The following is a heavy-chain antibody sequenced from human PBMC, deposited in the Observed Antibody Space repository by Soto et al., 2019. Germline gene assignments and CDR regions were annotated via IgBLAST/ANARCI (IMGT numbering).Heavy chain of an antibody. Sequence: GGSLRLSCAASGFTFSSYGMHWVRQAPGKGLEWVAVISYDGSNKYYADSVKGRFTISRDNSKNTLYLQMNSLRAEDTAVYYCAKDLYYYGSGSYDWFDPWGQGT. CDR1: GFTFSSYG. CDR2: ISYDGSNK. J-gene: IGHJ5*02. D-gene: IGHD3-10*01. V-gene: IGHV3-30*18. CDR3: AKDLYYYGSGSYDWFDP.